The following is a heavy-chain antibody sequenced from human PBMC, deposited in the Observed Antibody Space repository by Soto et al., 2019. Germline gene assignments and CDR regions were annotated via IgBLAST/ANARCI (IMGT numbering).Heavy chain of an antibody. V-gene: IGHV4-59*01. D-gene: IGHD3-10*02. CDR1: GDSIRGDY. Sequence: QVPLQESGPGLVKPSETLSLTCTASGDSIRGDYWSWIRQPPGKRLEWIAYISYSGTTNYNPSLKSGVTISLDTSNNQLSLKMTSVTAADTAMYYCAKGFNYYGRGTLKRESWGLGTLVTVSS. CDR2: ISYSGTT. J-gene: IGHJ5*02. CDR3: AKGFNYYGRGTLKRES.